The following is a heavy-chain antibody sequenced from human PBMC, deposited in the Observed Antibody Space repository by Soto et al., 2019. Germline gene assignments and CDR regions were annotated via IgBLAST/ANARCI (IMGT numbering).Heavy chain of an antibody. Sequence: PSETLSLTCAVYGGSFSGYYWSWILQPPWKGLEWIGEINHSGSTNYNPSLKSRVTISVDTSKNQFSLRLSSVTAADTAVYYCAYGHPAAIGLYYYGSGSYFDYWGQGTLVTVSS. CDR3: AYGHPAAIGLYYYGSGSYFDY. V-gene: IGHV4-34*01. D-gene: IGHD3-10*01. J-gene: IGHJ4*02. CDR2: INHSGST. CDR1: GGSFSGYY.